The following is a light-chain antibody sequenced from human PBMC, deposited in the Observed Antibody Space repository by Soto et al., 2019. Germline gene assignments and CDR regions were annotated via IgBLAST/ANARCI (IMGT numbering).Light chain of an antibody. V-gene: IGKV1-5*03. CDR1: QTISSW. Sequence: DIQMTQSPSTLSASLRDRVTITCRASQTISSWLAWYQQKPGKAPKLLIYKASTLKSGVPSRFSGSGSGTEFTLTISSLQPDDFATYYCQHYNSYSEAFGQGTKVDIK. CDR2: KAS. CDR3: QHYNSYSEA. J-gene: IGKJ1*01.